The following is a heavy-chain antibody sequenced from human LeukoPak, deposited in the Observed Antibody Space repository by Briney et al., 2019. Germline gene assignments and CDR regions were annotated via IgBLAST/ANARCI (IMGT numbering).Heavy chain of an antibody. D-gene: IGHD5-12*01. V-gene: IGHV1-2*06. Sequence: GASVKVSCKASGYTFTGYYMHWVRQAPGQGLEWMGRINPNSGGTNYAQKFQGRVTMTRDTSISTAYMELSRLRSDDTAVYNCARWRYSGYDFGYWGQGTLVTVSS. J-gene: IGHJ4*02. CDR2: INPNSGGT. CDR3: ARWRYSGYDFGY. CDR1: GYTFTGYY.